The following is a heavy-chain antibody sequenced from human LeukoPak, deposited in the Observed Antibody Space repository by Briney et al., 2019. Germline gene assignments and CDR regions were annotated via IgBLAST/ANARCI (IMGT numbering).Heavy chain of an antibody. J-gene: IGHJ3*02. D-gene: IGHD3-22*01. CDR2: IYYSGST. V-gene: IGHV4-59*01. CDR1: GGSISSYY. CDR3: ASRYYDSSGDYAFDI. Sequence: SETLSLTCTGSGGSISSYYWSWIRQRPGKGLEWIGYIYYSGSTNYNPALKSRVTISVATSKTQSSLKLSSVTAADTAVYYCASRYYDSSGDYAFDIWGQGTMVTVSS.